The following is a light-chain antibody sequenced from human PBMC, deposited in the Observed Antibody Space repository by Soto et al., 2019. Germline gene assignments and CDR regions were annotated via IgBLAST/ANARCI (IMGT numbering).Light chain of an antibody. J-gene: IGKJ1*01. CDR1: QSLLSSNGYNY. CDR3: MQPLENFRT. V-gene: IGKV2-28*01. Sequence: DIVMTQSPLSLPVTPGEPASISCRSSQSLLSSNGYNYVDWYLQKPGQSPQLLIYLGSNRASGVPDRFSGSGSDTYFTLEISRVEADDVGVYYCMQPLENFRTFGQGTKVDIK. CDR2: LGS.